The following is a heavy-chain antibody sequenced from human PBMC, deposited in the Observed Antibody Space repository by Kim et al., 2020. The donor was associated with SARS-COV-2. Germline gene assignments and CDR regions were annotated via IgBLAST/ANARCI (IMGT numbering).Heavy chain of an antibody. Sequence: GRFTISRDNAKSSLYLQMNSLRAEDTAVYYCARSGGYCSGGSCYDNWFAPWGQGTLVTVSS. J-gene: IGHJ5*02. CDR3: ARSGGYCSGGSCYDNWFAP. V-gene: IGHV3-11*01. D-gene: IGHD2-15*01.